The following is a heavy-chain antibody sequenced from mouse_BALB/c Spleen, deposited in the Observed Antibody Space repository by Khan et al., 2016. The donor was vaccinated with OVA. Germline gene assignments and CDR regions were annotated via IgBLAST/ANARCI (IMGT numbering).Heavy chain of an antibody. Sequence: VQLQQSGPGLVKPSQSLSLTCTVTGYSITSDYAWNWIRQFPGNNLEWMGYISYSGNTKYTPSLKSRISITRDTSKNQFFLQLNSVTIEDTATYYCARIKGGDFDYWGQGTTLTVSS. CDR2: ISYSGNT. CDR1: GYSITSDYA. J-gene: IGHJ2*01. CDR3: ARIKGGDFDY. V-gene: IGHV3-2*02.